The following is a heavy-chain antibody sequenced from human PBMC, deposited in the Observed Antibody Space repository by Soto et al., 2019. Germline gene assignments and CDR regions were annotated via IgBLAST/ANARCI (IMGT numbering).Heavy chain of an antibody. Sequence: SETLSLTCTVSGGSISSSSYYWGWIRQPPGKGLEGIGSIYYSGSTYYNPSLKSRVTISVDTSKNQFSLKLSSVTAADTAVYYCARAIDDDPFDYWGQGTLVTVSS. V-gene: IGHV4-39*07. CDR1: GGSISSSSYY. CDR2: IYYSGST. J-gene: IGHJ4*02. D-gene: IGHD1-1*01. CDR3: ARAIDDDPFDY.